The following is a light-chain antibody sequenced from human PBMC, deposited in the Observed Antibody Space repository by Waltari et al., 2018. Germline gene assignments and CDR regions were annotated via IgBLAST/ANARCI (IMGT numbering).Light chain of an antibody. CDR3: QNHERLPAM. V-gene: IGKV3-20*01. Sequence: EIVLTQSPGTLSLSPGERATISCRASQSLRRYLAWYQQKPGQAPRLLIYAASSRATGIPDRFSGSGSGTDFSLTISRLEPEDFAVYYCQNHERLPAMFGQGTKVEIK. CDR2: AAS. J-gene: IGKJ1*01. CDR1: QSLRRY.